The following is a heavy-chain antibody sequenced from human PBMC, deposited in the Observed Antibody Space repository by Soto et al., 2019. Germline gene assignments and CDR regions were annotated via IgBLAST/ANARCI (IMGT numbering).Heavy chain of an antibody. D-gene: IGHD5-12*01. Sequence: EVKLLESGGGLVQPGESLRLSCAASGFRFWTYSMSWVRQAPGKGLEWGSGISGDGAATSYADSLKGRFTVSRDNSKDTLFLQMNTLRVEDTAVYYCAKTRLYDNNDYHRDGFDVWGPGTAVTVS. CDR1: GFRFWTYS. CDR2: ISGDGAAT. J-gene: IGHJ3*01. CDR3: AKTRLYDNNDYHRDGFDV. V-gene: IGHV3-23*01.